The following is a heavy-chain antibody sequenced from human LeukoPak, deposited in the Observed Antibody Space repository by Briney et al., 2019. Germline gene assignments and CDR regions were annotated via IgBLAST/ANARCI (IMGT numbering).Heavy chain of an antibody. Sequence: GGPLRLSCAASGFTFSSYGMHWVRQAPGKGLQWVAFIRYDGSNKYYADSVKGRFTISRDNSKNTLILQMNSLRAEDTAVYYCAKCLKSLDYYYHMDVWGKGTTVTVSS. J-gene: IGHJ6*03. V-gene: IGHV3-30*02. CDR3: AKCLKSLDYYYHMDV. CDR1: GFTFSSYG. CDR2: IRYDGSNK. D-gene: IGHD3-16*01.